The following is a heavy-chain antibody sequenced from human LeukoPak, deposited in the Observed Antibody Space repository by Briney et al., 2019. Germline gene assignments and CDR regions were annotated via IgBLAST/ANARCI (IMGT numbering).Heavy chain of an antibody. D-gene: IGHD3-22*01. CDR1: GFTFSSYE. Sequence: PGGSLRLSCAASGFTFSSYEMNWVRQAPGKGLEWVSYIRSSGDTIYYADSVKGRFTISRDNAKNSLYLQMNSLRAEDTAVYYCARDLYRIVVVPHYFDYWGQGTLVTVSS. J-gene: IGHJ4*02. CDR3: ARDLYRIVVVPHYFDY. V-gene: IGHV3-48*03. CDR2: IRSSGDTI.